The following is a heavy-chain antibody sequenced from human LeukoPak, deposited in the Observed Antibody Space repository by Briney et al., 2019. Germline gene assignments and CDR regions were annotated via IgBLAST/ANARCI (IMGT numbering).Heavy chain of an antibody. J-gene: IGHJ3*02. CDR3: ARAIVVVIYDAFDI. D-gene: IGHD3-22*01. CDR1: GYTLTSYG. Sequence: ASVKVSCKASGYTLTSYGISWVRQAPGQGLEWMGWISAYNGNTNYAQKLQGRVTMTTDTSTSTAYMELRSLRSDDTAVYYCARAIVVVIYDAFDIWGQGTMVTVSS. CDR2: ISAYNGNT. V-gene: IGHV1-18*01.